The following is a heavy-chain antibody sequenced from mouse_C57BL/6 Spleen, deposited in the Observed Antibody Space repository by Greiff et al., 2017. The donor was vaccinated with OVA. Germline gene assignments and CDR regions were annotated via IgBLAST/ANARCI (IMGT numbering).Heavy chain of an antibody. Sequence: EVHLVESGGGLVKPGGSLKLSCAASGFTFSDYGMHWVRQAPEKGLEWVAYISSGSSTIYYADTVKGRFTISRDNAKNTLFLQMTSLRSEDTAMYYCARVVGYDGAMDYWGQGTSVTVSS. CDR1: GFTFSDYG. CDR2: ISSGSSTI. CDR3: ARVVGYDGAMDY. J-gene: IGHJ4*01. V-gene: IGHV5-17*01. D-gene: IGHD2-2*01.